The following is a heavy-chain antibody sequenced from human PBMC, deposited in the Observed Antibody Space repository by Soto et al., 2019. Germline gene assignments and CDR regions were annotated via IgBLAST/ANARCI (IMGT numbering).Heavy chain of an antibody. J-gene: IGHJ5*02. V-gene: IGHV1-69*12. CDR2: IIPIFGTA. D-gene: IGHD5-12*01. Sequence: QVQLVQSGAEVKKPGSSVKVSCKASGGTFSSYAISWVRQAPGQGLEWMGGIIPIFGTANYAQKFQGRVTMTADESTGTAYMELSSLGSEDTAVYYCARDSRSGSGYDLVWFDPWGQGTLVTVSS. CDR3: ARDSRSGSGYDLVWFDP. CDR1: GGTFSSYA.